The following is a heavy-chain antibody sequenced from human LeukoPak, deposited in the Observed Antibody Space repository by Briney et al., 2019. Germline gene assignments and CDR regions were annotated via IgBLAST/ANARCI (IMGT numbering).Heavy chain of an antibody. J-gene: IGHJ5*02. D-gene: IGHD3-10*01. Sequence: GGSLRLSCAAPGFTLNGYWMHWVRQAPGKGLVWVSRINSDGSTSSYADSVKGRFTISRDNSKNTLYLQMNSLRAEDTAVYFCARVATGSYDWFDPWGQGTLVTVSS. CDR3: ARVATGSYDWFDP. CDR1: GFTLNGYW. CDR2: INSDGSTS. V-gene: IGHV3-74*01.